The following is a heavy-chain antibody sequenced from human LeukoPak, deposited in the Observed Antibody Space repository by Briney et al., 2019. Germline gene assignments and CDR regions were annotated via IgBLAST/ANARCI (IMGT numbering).Heavy chain of an antibody. V-gene: IGHV1-69*01. Sequence: SVKVSCKASGGSFASYAINWVRQAPGQGLEWMGGITPIYDTTDYAHKFQGRVTITADGFTSSAYMDLSSLRSEDTAVYYCVRGLYYQGSGNSLSVSDYGTDVWGQGTTVTVSS. CDR2: ITPIYDTT. CDR3: VRGLYYQGSGNSLSVSDYGTDV. CDR1: GGSFASYA. J-gene: IGHJ6*02. D-gene: IGHD3-10*01.